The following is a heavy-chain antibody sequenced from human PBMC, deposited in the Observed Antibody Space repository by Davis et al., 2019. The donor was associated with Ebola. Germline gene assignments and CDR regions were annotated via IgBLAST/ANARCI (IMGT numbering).Heavy chain of an antibody. Sequence: MPSETLSLTCTVSGGSISSYYWSWIRQPPGKGLEWIGYIYYSGSTYYNPSLKSRVTISVDTSKNQFSLKLSSVTAADTAVYYCARGGSSSWYGGYYYGMDVWGQGTTVTVSS. D-gene: IGHD6-13*01. CDR3: ARGGSSSWYGGYYYGMDV. CDR1: GGSISSYY. J-gene: IGHJ6*02. V-gene: IGHV4-59*12. CDR2: IYYSGST.